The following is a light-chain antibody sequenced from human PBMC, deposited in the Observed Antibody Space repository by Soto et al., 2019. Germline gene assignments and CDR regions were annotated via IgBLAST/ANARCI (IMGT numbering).Light chain of an antibody. J-gene: IGKJ1*01. CDR2: DAS. V-gene: IGKV1-5*01. CDR1: QSISSW. CDR3: QQYNSHWT. Sequence: DIPMTQSPSTLSASVGDRVTITCRASQSISSWLAWYQQKPVKAPKLLIYDASSLESGVPSRFSGSGSGTEFTLTISSLQPDDFATYYCQQYNSHWTFGQGTKVEIK.